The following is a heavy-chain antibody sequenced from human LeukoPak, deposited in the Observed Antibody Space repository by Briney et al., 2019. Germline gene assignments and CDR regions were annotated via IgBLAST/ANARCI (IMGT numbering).Heavy chain of an antibody. CDR3: ARSGTSSGYYYMDV. D-gene: IGHD1-26*01. J-gene: IGHJ6*03. CDR2: ISAYNGNT. CDR1: GYTFTRSG. Sequence: ASLKVTSKASGYTFTRSGITWVRQAPGQRLEWMGWISAYNGNTNYAQKLQSRVTMTTDTSTSTGYMGLKTLRSDDTAVYYCARSGTSSGYYYMDVWGKGTTVTVSS. V-gene: IGHV1-18*01.